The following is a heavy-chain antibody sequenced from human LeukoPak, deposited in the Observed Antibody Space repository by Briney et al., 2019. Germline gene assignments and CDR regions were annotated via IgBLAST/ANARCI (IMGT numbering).Heavy chain of an antibody. V-gene: IGHV3-21*01. CDR2: ISSSSGSI. CDR3: ASSACTVP. Sequence: GSLRLSCAASGFNFSNYWLTWVRQAPGQGLEWVSSISSSSGSINYADSVKGRFTISRDNVKNSLYLQMNSRRAVDTAVYYGASSACTVPGGQGPLVTVSS. D-gene: IGHD3-16*01. CDR1: GFNFSNYW. J-gene: IGHJ5*02.